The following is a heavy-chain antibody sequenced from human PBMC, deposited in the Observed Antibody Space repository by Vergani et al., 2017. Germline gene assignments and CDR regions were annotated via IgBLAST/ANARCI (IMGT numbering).Heavy chain of an antibody. CDR3: ARITAMIVVVIFDY. D-gene: IGHD3-22*01. V-gene: IGHV4-39*01. Sequence: QLQLQESGPGLVKPSETLSLTCTVSGGSISSRSYYWGWIRQPPGKGLEWIGSIYYSGSTYYNPSLKSRVTISVDTSKNQFSLKLSSVTAADTAVYYCARITAMIVVVIFDYWGQGTLVTVSS. CDR2: IYYSGST. J-gene: IGHJ4*02. CDR1: GGSISSRSYY.